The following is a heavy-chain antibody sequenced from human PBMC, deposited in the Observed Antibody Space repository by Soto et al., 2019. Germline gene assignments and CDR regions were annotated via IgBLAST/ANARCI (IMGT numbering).Heavy chain of an antibody. Sequence: EVQLLESGGGLVQPGGSLRLSCAASGLIFETYSMSWVRQPPGKGLEWVSGISGAGGSTYYADSVKGRFTISRDNSKNTLYLQVNSLRTEDTAVYYCAKSWGNTWELYSFDSWGQGTLVTVSS. CDR2: ISGAGGST. CDR3: AKSWGNTWELYSFDS. D-gene: IGHD1-7*01. J-gene: IGHJ4*02. CDR1: GLIFETYS. V-gene: IGHV3-23*01.